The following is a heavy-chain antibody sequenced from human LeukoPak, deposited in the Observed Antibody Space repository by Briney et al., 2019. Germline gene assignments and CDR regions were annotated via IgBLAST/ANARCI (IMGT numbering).Heavy chain of an antibody. V-gene: IGHV4-59*01. Sequence: SETLSLTCTVSGGSISSYYWSWIRQPPGKGLEWIGYIYYSGSTNYNPSLKSRVTISVDTSKNQFSLKLSSVTAADTAVYYCARVPYYYDSSGHYSDPYYYYGMDVWGQGTTVTVSS. D-gene: IGHD3-22*01. CDR3: ARVPYYYDSSGHYSDPYYYYGMDV. CDR1: GGSISSYY. CDR2: IYYSGST. J-gene: IGHJ6*02.